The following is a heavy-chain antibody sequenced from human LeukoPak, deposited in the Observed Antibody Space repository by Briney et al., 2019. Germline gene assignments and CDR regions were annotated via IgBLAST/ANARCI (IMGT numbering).Heavy chain of an antibody. D-gene: IGHD5-18*01. CDR3: ARENDRYGRIDY. J-gene: IGHJ4*02. CDR2: IYYSGST. V-gene: IGHV4-59*01. Sequence: SETLSLTCTVSGGSISSYYWSWIRQPPGKGLEWIEYIYYSGSTNYNPSLKSRVIISIDTSKTQFSLRLRSVTAADTAVYYCARENDRYGRIDYWGQGTQVTVSS. CDR1: GGSISSYY.